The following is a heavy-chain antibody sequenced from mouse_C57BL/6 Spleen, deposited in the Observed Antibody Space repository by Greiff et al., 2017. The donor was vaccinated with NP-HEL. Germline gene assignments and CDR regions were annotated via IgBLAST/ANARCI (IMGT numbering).Heavy chain of an antibody. CDR3: ARSGAY. CDR2: IYPGDGDT. Sequence: VQLQQSGPELVKPGASVKISCKASGYAFSSSWMNWVKQRPGKGLEWIRRIYPGDGDTNYNGKFKGKATLTADKSSSTAYMQLSSLTSEDSAVYFCARSGAYWGQGTLVTVSA. CDR1: GYAFSSSW. J-gene: IGHJ3*01. V-gene: IGHV1-82*01. D-gene: IGHD3-1*01.